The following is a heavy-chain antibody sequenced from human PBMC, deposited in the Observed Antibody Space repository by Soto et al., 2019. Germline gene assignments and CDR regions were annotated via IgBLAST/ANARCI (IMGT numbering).Heavy chain of an antibody. V-gene: IGHV3-74*01. CDR3: ARSLPGTYGAFDL. J-gene: IGHJ3*01. CDR2: ISGDGSST. CDR1: EFTFRSYW. D-gene: IGHD1-7*01. Sequence: EVQLVDSGGGLVQPGGSLRLSCAASEFTFRSYWMHWVHQSPGKGLVWVSCISGDGSSTNYADSVKGRFTISRDNAKNTVYLQIDSLRAEDTAVYYCARSLPGTYGAFDLWGQGTMVTVSS.